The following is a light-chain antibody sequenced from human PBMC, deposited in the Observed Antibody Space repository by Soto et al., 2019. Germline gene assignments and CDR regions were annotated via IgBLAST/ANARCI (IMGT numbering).Light chain of an antibody. J-gene: IGLJ2*01. CDR1: SSDVGGYNY. V-gene: IGLV2-14*01. CDR3: SSYTSSSSHVV. CDR2: DVS. Sequence: QSALTQPASVSGSPGQSITISCTGTSSDVGGYNYASWYQQHPGKAPKLMIYDVSNRPSGDSNLFAGSKSGNTASLTISGLQAEDEADYCCSSYTSSSSHVVFGGGTKLTVL.